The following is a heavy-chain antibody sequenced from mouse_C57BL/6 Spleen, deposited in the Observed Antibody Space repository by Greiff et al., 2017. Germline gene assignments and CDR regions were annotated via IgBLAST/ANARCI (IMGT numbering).Heavy chain of an antibody. D-gene: IGHD1-1*01. CDR2: IDPETGGT. CDR1: GYTFTDYE. Sequence: LVESGAELVRPGASVTLSCKASGYTFTDYEMHWVKQTPVHGLEWIGAIDPETGGTAYNQKFKGKAILTADKSSSTAYMELRSLTSEDSAVYYCTRYGSSHYAMDYWGQGTSVTVSS. V-gene: IGHV1-15*01. CDR3: TRYGSSHYAMDY. J-gene: IGHJ4*01.